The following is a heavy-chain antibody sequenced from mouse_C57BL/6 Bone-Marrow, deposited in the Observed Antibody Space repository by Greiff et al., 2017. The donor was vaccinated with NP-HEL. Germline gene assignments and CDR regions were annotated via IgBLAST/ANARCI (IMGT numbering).Heavy chain of an antibody. CDR2: IFPGSGST. J-gene: IGHJ1*03. V-gene: IGHV1-75*01. CDR1: GYTFTDYY. Sequence: VQLKQSGPELVKPGASVKISCKASGYTFTDYYINWVKQRPGQGLEWIGWIFPGSGSTYYNEKFKGKATLTVDKSSSTAYMLLSSLTSEDSAVYFCARYSNYLYWYFDVWGTGTTVTVSS. D-gene: IGHD2-5*01. CDR3: ARYSNYLYWYFDV.